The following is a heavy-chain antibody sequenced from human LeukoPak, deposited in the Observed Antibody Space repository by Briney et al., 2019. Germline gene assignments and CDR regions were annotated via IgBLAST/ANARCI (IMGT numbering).Heavy chain of an antibody. Sequence: PRGSLRLSCAASGFTFSSYWMHWVRQAPGKGLVWVSRIRTDGLETSYADSVKGRFTVSRDNSKNTLYLQMNSLRAEDTAVYYCANQLLFDSGYFQHWGQGTLVTVSS. CDR3: ANQLLFDSGYFQH. V-gene: IGHV3-74*01. CDR2: IRTDGLET. D-gene: IGHD2-2*01. CDR1: GFTFSSYW. J-gene: IGHJ1*01.